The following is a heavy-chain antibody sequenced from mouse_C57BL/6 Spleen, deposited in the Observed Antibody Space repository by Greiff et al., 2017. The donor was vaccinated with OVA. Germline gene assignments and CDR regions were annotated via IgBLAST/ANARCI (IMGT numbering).Heavy chain of an antibody. CDR1: GFSLTSYG. V-gene: IGHV2-6*03. J-gene: IGHJ4*01. D-gene: IGHD1-1*01. CDR2: IWSDGST. Sequence: VKLEESGPGLVAPSQSLSITCTVSGFSLTSYGVHWVRQPPGKGLEWLVVIWSDGSTTYNSALKSRLSISKDNSKSQVFLKMNSLQTDDTAIYYCARSNYYGSSYTEAMDYWGQGTSVTVSS. CDR3: ARSNYYGSSYTEAMDY.